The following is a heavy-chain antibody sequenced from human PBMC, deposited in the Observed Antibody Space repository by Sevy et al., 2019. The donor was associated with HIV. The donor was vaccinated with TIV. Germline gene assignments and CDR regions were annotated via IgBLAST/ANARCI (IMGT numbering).Heavy chain of an antibody. CDR1: GYTLTKLS. CDR2: FDSQDGET. Sequence: ASVKVSCKVSGYTLTKLSIHWVRLAPGKGLEWMGDFDSQDGETIYSQRFQGRVTMTVDTPTDTAYMELSSLTSEDTAVYYCATVGLRYYSGSSSYQGDWFDPWGQGTLVTVSS. CDR3: ATVGLRYYSGSSSYQGDWFDP. J-gene: IGHJ5*02. D-gene: IGHD2-15*01. V-gene: IGHV1-24*01.